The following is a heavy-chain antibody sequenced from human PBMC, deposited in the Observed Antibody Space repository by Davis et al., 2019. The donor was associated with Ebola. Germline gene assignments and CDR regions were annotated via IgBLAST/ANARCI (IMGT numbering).Heavy chain of an antibody. Sequence: GESLKISCAASGFSFSHYGMHWVRQAPGKGLEWVANIKQDGSEKYYVDSVKGRFTISRDNAKNSLYLQMNSLRAEDTAVYYCARDRPLDFFFGDYYGMDVWGQGTTVTVSS. D-gene: IGHD3-16*01. V-gene: IGHV3-7*01. CDR1: GFSFSHYG. J-gene: IGHJ6*02. CDR3: ARDRPLDFFFGDYYGMDV. CDR2: IKQDGSEK.